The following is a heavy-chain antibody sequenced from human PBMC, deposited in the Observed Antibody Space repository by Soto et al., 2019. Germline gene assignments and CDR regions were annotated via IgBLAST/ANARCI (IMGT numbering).Heavy chain of an antibody. CDR2: INSDGSRT. V-gene: IGHV3-74*01. J-gene: IGHJ4*02. CDR1: GFTFSSYW. D-gene: IGHD6-19*01. Sequence: GGSLRLSCAASGFTFSSYWMHWVRQAPGKGLVWVSRINSDGSRTTYADSVKGRFTISRDNAKNMLHLQMNSLRAEDTAVYYRAYSSTPFDYWGQGHLVTVSS. CDR3: AYSSTPFDY.